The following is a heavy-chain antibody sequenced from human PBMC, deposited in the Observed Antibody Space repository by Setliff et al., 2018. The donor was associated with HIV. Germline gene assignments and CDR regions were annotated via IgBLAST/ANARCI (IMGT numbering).Heavy chain of an antibody. D-gene: IGHD4-17*01. CDR1: GYSISSTYY. J-gene: IGHJ3*02. CDR2: VHSTGTA. Sequence: SETLSLTCGVSGYSISSTYYWSWIRQPAGEGLEYIGRVHSTGTAIYNPSLKSRVTMSVDTSKNQFSLKLSSVTAADTAVYYCARGERDYGQQDAFDIWGQGTMVTVSS. CDR3: ARGERDYGQQDAFDI. V-gene: IGHV4-4*07.